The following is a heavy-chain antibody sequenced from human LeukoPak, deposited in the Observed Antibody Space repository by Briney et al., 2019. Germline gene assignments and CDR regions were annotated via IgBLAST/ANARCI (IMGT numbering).Heavy chain of an antibody. J-gene: IGHJ4*02. V-gene: IGHV3-30*02. CDR1: GFTFSSYV. Sequence: GGSLRLSCAASGFTFSSYVMHWVRQAPGKGLEWVAVIGYDGSNKYYADSLKGRFTISRDNSKNTLYLQMNSLRAEDTAVYYCARSYYYDSSGYSAPFDYWGQGTLVTVSS. CDR3: ARSYYYDSSGYSAPFDY. D-gene: IGHD3-22*01. CDR2: IGYDGSNK.